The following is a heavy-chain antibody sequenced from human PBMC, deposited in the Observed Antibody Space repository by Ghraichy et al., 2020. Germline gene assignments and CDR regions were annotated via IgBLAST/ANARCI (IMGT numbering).Heavy chain of an antibody. J-gene: IGHJ4*02. CDR2: IYYSGST. CDR3: AYCSSTSCSFYFDY. CDR1: GGSISSSSYY. V-gene: IGHV4-39*01. D-gene: IGHD2-2*01. Sequence: SETLSLTCTVSGGSISSSSYYWGWIRQPPGKGLEWIGSIYYSGSTYYNPSLKSRVTISVDTSKNQFSLKLSSVTAADTAVYYCAYCSSTSCSFYFDYWGQGTLVTVSS.